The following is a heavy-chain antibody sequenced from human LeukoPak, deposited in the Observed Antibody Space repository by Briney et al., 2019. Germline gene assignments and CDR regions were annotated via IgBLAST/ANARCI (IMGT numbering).Heavy chain of an antibody. CDR2: IIPILGIA. V-gene: IGHV1-69*04. Sequence: GASVKVSCKASGGTFSSCVISWVRQAPGQGIEWMGRIIPILGIANYAQKFQGRVTITADKSTSTAYMELSSLRSEDTAVYYCASPPADYYDSRDYFDYWGQGTLVTVSS. D-gene: IGHD3-22*01. J-gene: IGHJ4*02. CDR1: GGTFSSCV. CDR3: ASPPADYYDSRDYFDY.